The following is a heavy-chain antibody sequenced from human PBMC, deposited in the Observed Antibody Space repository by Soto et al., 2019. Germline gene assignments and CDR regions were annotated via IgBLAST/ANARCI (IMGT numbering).Heavy chain of an antibody. CDR1: GYNFMRYG. V-gene: IGHV1-18*04. J-gene: IGHJ5*02. CDR3: ARLISGGYSDWCDP. D-gene: IGHD6-19*01. CDR2: INVDNGET. Sequence: QVQLVQSGAEVKKPGASVKVSCKASGYNFMRYGFTWVRQAPGQGLEWMGWINVDNGETKYPQKIQGRVTMTTDTSTSAGDMELRSLTSNDTAVYYCARLISGGYSDWCDPWGHGTLVTVSS.